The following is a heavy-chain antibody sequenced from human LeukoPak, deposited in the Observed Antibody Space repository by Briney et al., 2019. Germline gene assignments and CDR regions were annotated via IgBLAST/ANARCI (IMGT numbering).Heavy chain of an antibody. CDR2: ISYDGSNK. CDR3: AKDLTYDYDSTGYYFDY. V-gene: IGHV3-30-3*01. Sequence: QPGGSLRLSCAASGFTFSSYAMHWVRQAPGKGLEWVAVISYDGSNKYYADSVKGRFTISRDNSKNTLSLQLSTLRAEDTAIYYCAKDLTYDYDSTGYYFDYWGQGTLVTVSS. D-gene: IGHD3-22*01. J-gene: IGHJ4*02. CDR1: GFTFSSYA.